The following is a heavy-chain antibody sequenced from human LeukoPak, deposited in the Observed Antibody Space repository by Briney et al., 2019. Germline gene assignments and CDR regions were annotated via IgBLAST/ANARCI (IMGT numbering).Heavy chain of an antibody. D-gene: IGHD5-18*01. CDR3: ARGHTAMVDY. CDR2: INHSGST. J-gene: IGHJ4*02. CDR1: GGSFSGYY. V-gene: IGHV4-34*01. Sequence: SETLSLACAVYGGSFSGYYWSWIRQPPGKGLEWIGEINHSGSTNYNPSLKSRVTISVDTSKNQFSLELSSVTAADTAVYYCARGHTAMVDYWGQGTLVTVSS.